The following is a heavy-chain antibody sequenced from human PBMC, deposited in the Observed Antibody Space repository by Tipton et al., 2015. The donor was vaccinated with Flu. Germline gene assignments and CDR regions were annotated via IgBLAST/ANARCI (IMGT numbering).Heavy chain of an antibody. J-gene: IGHJ3*02. Sequence: TLSLTCTVSGGSVSSGNYYWSWIRQPAGKGLEWIGRIYASGSTNYNPSLKSRVTISVDTSKNQFSLKLSSVTAADTAVYYCARAPITKIVLVVGQDALDIWGQGRMVSVSS. V-gene: IGHV4-61*02. CDR3: ARAPITKIVLVVGQDALDI. CDR2: IYASGST. CDR1: GGSVSSGNYY. D-gene: IGHD3-22*01.